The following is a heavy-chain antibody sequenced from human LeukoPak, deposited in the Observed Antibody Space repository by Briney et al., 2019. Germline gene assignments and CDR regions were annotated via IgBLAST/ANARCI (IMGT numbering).Heavy chain of an antibody. Sequence: PGGSLRLSCAASGFTFSSYAMHWVRQAPGKGLEYVSAISSNGGSTYYANSVKGRFTISRDNSKNTLYLQMGSLRAEDMAVYYCARVDGRGYSYGSLDYWGQGTLVTVSS. J-gene: IGHJ4*02. D-gene: IGHD5-18*01. CDR2: ISSNGGST. V-gene: IGHV3-64*01. CDR1: GFTFSSYA. CDR3: ARVDGRGYSYGSLDY.